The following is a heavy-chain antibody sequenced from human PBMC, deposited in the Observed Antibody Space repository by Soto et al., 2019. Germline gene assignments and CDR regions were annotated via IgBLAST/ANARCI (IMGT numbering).Heavy chain of an antibody. CDR3: ARDRSPAAGLY. J-gene: IGHJ4*02. CDR2: IYHSGST. Sequence: PSETLSLTCAVSGYSIRSGYYWCWIRQPPGKGLEWIGSIYHSGSTYYNPSLKSRVTISVDTSKNQFSLKLSSVTAADTAVYYCARDRSPAAGLYWGQGTLVTVSS. D-gene: IGHD6-13*01. CDR1: GYSIRSGYY. V-gene: IGHV4-38-2*02.